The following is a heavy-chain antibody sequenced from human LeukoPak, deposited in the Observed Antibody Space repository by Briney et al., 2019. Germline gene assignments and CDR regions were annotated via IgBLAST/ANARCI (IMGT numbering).Heavy chain of an antibody. Sequence: SETLSLTCTVSGGSVSSYYWSWIRQPPGKGLEWIASIHNSGSTKYNPSLKSRVIVSVGTSKNQFSLQLTSVTAADTALYYCARQIQGRFFDAVLEIDLYYYYMDVWGKGTTVTVSS. CDR2: IHNSGST. V-gene: IGHV4-59*02. J-gene: IGHJ6*03. CDR3: ARQIQGRFFDAVLEIDLYYYYMDV. CDR1: GGSVSSYY. D-gene: IGHD3-16*01.